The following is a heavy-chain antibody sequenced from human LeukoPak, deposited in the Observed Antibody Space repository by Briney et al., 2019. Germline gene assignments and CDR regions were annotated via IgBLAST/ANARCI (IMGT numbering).Heavy chain of an antibody. CDR2: IYSGGST. J-gene: IGHJ4*02. V-gene: IGHV3-53*01. Sequence: PGGSLRLSCAASGFTVSSNYMSWVRQAPGKGLEWVSVIYSGGSTYYADSVKGRFTISRDNSKNTLYLQMNSLRAEDTAVYYCARSKGARYYYGSGSPPRFDYWGQGTLVTVSS. CDR1: GFTVSSNY. CDR3: ARSKGARYYYGSGSPPRFDY. D-gene: IGHD3-10*01.